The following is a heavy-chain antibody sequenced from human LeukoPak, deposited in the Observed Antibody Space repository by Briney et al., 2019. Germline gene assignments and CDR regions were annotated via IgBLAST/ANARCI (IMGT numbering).Heavy chain of an antibody. Sequence: GVSLRLSCAASGFSFSAYAMNWVRQAPGKGLEWVSSITGSGDSTYIADSVKGRFTIYRDNSKNTMYMQMNILRAEDTAVYYCAKGTLRSCTGARCYPFDYWGQGTLVNLSS. CDR2: ITGSGDST. D-gene: IGHD2-8*02. CDR3: AKGTLRSCTGARCYPFDY. J-gene: IGHJ4*02. CDR1: GFSFSAYA. V-gene: IGHV3-23*01.